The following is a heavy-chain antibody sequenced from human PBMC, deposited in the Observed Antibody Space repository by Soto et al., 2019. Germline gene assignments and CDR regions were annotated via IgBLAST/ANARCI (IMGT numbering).Heavy chain of an antibody. J-gene: IGHJ4*02. CDR2: ISYDGSNK. Sequence: HPGGSLRLSCAASGFTFSSYGMHWVRQAPGKGLEWVAVISYDGSNKYYADSVKGRFTISRDNSKNTLYLQMNSLRAEDTAVYYCAKDSGSSSWSKTADSSGWYLLPYFDYWGQGTLVTVSS. CDR1: GFTFSSYG. V-gene: IGHV3-30*18. CDR3: AKDSGSSSWSKTADSSGWYLLPYFDY. D-gene: IGHD6-19*01.